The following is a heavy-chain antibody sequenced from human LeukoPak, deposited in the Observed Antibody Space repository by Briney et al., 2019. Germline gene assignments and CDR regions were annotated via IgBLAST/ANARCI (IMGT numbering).Heavy chain of an antibody. V-gene: IGHV5-51*01. J-gene: IGHJ4*02. CDR1: GSTFPSYG. CDR3: ARPCQGGSKPRADY. CDR2: IYPGDSDT. D-gene: IGHD1-14*01. Sequence: GESLKISCKGSGSTFPSYGIGGVRQSPGKGLEGMGIIYPGDSDTRYSPSFQGQVTISADKSISTAYLQWSSLKASDAAMYYCARPCQGGSKPRADYWGQGTLVTVSS.